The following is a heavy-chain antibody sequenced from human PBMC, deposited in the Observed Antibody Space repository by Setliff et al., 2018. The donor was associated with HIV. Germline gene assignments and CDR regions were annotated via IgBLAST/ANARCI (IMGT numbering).Heavy chain of an antibody. V-gene: IGHV4-38-2*01. Sequence: PSETLSLTCAVSGYSFSGGYYWAWIRQPPGKGLEWIGSIYHSGSTYYNPSLKSRVTISVDTSKNQFSLKLSSVTAADTAVYYCARHDGTYCGGDCYLLGYFDLWGRGTLVTVS. D-gene: IGHD2-21*02. CDR3: ARHDGTYCGGDCYLLGYFDL. CDR2: IYHSGST. J-gene: IGHJ2*01. CDR1: GYSFSGGYY.